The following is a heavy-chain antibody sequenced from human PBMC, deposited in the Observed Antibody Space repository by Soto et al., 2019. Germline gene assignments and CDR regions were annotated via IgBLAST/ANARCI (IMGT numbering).Heavy chain of an antibody. CDR3: VQSRCGGDCLQSYSSHSYYGLDV. D-gene: IGHD2-21*02. J-gene: IGHJ6*02. CDR2: SYWDDDK. Sequence: QITLKESGPTLVKPTQTLTLTCTFSGLSLSTTGVGMGWIRQPPGKALEWLALSYWDDDKRYSPSLKSRLTITKDTSKNPVVLTMTNMDPVDTATYYCVQSRCGGDCLQSYSSHSYYGLDVWGQGTTVTVSS. V-gene: IGHV2-5*02. CDR1: GLSLSTTGVG.